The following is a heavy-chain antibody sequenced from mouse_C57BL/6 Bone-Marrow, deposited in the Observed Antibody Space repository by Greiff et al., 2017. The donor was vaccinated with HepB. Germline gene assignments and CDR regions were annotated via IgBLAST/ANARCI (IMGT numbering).Heavy chain of an antibody. J-gene: IGHJ3*01. CDR3: TTDGSSPPWLAY. CDR2: IDPENGDT. CDR1: GFNIKDDY. D-gene: IGHD1-1*01. V-gene: IGHV14-4*01. Sequence: VQLKQSGAELVRPGASVKLSCTASGFNIKDDYMHWVKQRPEQGLEWIGWIDPENGDTEYASKFQGKATITADTSSNTAYLQLSSLTSEDTAVYYCTTDGSSPPWLAYWGQGTLVTVSA.